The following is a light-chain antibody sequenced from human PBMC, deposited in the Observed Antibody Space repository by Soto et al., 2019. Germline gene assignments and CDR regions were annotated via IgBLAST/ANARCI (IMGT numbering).Light chain of an antibody. Sequence: EIVLTQSPGTLSLSPGERATLSCRASQTITSNFLAWYQQKPGQAPRLLIYGASTRAAGAPDRFSGSGSGTDFTLTITRLEPEDFAVYYCQQYGRSPLTFSFGQGTKLGVK. J-gene: IGKJ2*03. CDR3: QQYGRSPLTFS. V-gene: IGKV3-20*01. CDR2: GAS. CDR1: QTITSNF.